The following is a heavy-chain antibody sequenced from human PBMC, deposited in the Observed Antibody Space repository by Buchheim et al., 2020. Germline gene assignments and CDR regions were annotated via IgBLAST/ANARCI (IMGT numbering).Heavy chain of an antibody. V-gene: IGHV3-33*01. D-gene: IGHD5-18*01. CDR2: IWYDGSNK. CDR3: ASSTYSYGNIIDY. J-gene: IGHJ4*02. CDR1: GFTFSSYG. Sequence: QVQLVESGGGVVQPGRSLRLSCAASGFTFSSYGMHWVRQAPGKGLEWVAVIWYDGSNKYYADSVKGRFTISRDNSRNTLSLQMNSLRAEDTAVYYCASSTYSYGNIIDYWGQGTL.